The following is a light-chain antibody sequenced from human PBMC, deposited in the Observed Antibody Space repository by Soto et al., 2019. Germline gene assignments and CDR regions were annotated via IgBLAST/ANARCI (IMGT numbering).Light chain of an antibody. V-gene: IGKV3-11*01. J-gene: IGKJ1*01. CDR3: QQRSNWWT. Sequence: ETVMTQSPVTLSVSPVERATLSGRASQSVSSYLAWYQQKPGQAPRLLIYDASNRATGIPARFSGSGSGTDFTLTISSLEPEDFAVYYCQQRSNWWTFGQGTKVDIK. CDR1: QSVSSY. CDR2: DAS.